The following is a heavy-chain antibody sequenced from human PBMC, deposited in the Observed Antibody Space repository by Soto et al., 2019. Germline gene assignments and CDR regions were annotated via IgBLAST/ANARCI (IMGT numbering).Heavy chain of an antibody. CDR1: GFTFSSYS. J-gene: IGHJ6*02. Sequence: GGSLRLSCAASGFTFSSYSMNWVRQAPGKGLEWVSSISSSSSYIYYADSVKGRFTISRDNAKNSLYLQMNSLRAEDTAVYYCARPGGWPNYYYYYGMDVWGQGTTVTVSS. V-gene: IGHV3-21*01. D-gene: IGHD6-19*01. CDR2: ISSSSSYI. CDR3: ARPGGWPNYYYYYGMDV.